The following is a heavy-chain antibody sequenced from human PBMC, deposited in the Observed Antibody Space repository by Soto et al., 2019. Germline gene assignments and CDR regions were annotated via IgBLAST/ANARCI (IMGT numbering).Heavy chain of an antibody. CDR2: IYHTGST. D-gene: IGHD1-26*01. Sequence: ETLSLTCAVSGYSISSGYYWAWIRQPPGKGLEWIGSIYHTGSTYYNPSLKSRVTMSVDTSKNRFSLKLSSVTAADTATYYCARCSGSYYEFDYWGQGTLVTVSS. J-gene: IGHJ4*02. CDR1: GYSISSGYY. V-gene: IGHV4-38-2*01. CDR3: ARCSGSYYEFDY.